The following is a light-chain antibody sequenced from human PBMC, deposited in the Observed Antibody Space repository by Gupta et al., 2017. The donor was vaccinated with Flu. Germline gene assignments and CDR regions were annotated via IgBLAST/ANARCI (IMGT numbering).Light chain of an antibody. CDR1: QSVSSTH. CDR3: QQYGGSPPYT. J-gene: IGKJ2*01. CDR2: GAS. Sequence: IVLTQSPGTLSLSPGERVTLSCRASQSVSSTHLAWYKQRPGQAPRLLIYGASNRATGFPERFSGSGSGTESTLTISRLEPEEFAVYYCQQYGGSPPYTFGQGTKLEIK. V-gene: IGKV3-20*01.